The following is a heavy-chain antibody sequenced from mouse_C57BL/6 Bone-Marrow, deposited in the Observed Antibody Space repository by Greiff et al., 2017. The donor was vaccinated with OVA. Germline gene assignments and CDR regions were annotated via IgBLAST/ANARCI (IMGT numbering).Heavy chain of an antibody. CDR1: GYAFTNYL. D-gene: IGHD2-1*01. Sequence: QVQLKQSGAELVRPGTSVKVSCKASGYAFTNYLIEWVKQRPGQGLEWIGVINPGSGGTNYNEKFKGKATLTADKSSSTAYMQLSSLTSEDSAVYFCARSGYYYCYAMDYWGQGTSVTVSS. CDR2: INPGSGGT. CDR3: ARSGYYYCYAMDY. J-gene: IGHJ4*01. V-gene: IGHV1-54*01.